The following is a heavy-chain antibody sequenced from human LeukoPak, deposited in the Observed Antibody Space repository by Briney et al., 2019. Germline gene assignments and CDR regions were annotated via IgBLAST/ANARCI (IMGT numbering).Heavy chain of an antibody. D-gene: IGHD2-15*01. CDR1: GFTVSSNY. V-gene: IGHV3-53*01. Sequence: GGSLRLSCAASGFTVSSNYMNWVRQTPGKGLEWVSVIYSSGSTYYADSVKGRFTISRDNSKNTLYLQMHSLRAEDTAVYYCDAVGVVAGLGYWGQGTLVTVSS. J-gene: IGHJ4*02. CDR2: IYSSGST. CDR3: DAVGVVAGLGY.